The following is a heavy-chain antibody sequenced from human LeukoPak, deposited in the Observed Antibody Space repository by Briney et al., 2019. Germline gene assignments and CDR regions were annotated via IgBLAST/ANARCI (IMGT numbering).Heavy chain of an antibody. J-gene: IGHJ3*02. CDR2: IRYDGSNK. CDR1: GFTFSSYG. CDR3: AKESRNWSRAFDI. D-gene: IGHD1-1*01. Sequence: GGSLRLSCAASGFTFSSYGMHWVRQAPGKGLEWVAFIRYDGSNKYYADSVKGRFTISRDNSKNTLYLQMNSLRAEDTAVYYCAKESRNWSRAFDIWGQGTMVTVSS. V-gene: IGHV3-30*02.